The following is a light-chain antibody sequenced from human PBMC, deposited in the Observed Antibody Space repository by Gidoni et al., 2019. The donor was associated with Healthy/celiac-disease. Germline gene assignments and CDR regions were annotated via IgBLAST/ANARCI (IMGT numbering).Light chain of an antibody. Sequence: DIQMRQSPSPLSASVGDRVPITCQARQVISNSLNWYQQKPGKAPKLLIYDASKLETGVPSRFSGSGSGTDFPFTISSLPPEDIATYYCQQYDNPRLTFGGGTQVEIK. CDR1: QVISNS. CDR3: QQYDNPRLT. CDR2: DAS. J-gene: IGKJ4*01. V-gene: IGKV1-33*01.